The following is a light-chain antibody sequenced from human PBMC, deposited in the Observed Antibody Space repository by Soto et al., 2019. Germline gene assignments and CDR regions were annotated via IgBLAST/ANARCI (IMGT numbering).Light chain of an antibody. Sequence: QAVVTQPPSVSGAPGQRVTISCTGSSSNIGAGYDVHWYQHLPVTAPKLLIYRNNNRPSGVPDRFSGSKSGTSASLAITGLQGEDEAEYYCQSYHNNLSAPWVFGGGTQLTVL. V-gene: IGLV1-40*01. CDR1: SSNIGAGYD. CDR3: QSYHNNLSAPWV. CDR2: RNN. J-gene: IGLJ3*02.